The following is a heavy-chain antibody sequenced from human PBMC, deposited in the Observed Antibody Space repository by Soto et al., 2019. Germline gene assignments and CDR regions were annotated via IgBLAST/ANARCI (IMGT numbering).Heavy chain of an antibody. Sequence: QVQLQQWGAGLLKPSETLSLTCAVYGGSFSGYYWSWIRQPPGKGLEWIGEINHSGSTNYNPSLKSRVTISVDTSKNQFSLKLSSVTAADTAVYYCSKYSSSWQRYNWFDPWGQGTLVTVSS. V-gene: IGHV4-34*01. CDR1: GGSFSGYY. CDR2: INHSGST. D-gene: IGHD6-13*01. J-gene: IGHJ5*02. CDR3: SKYSSSWQRYNWFDP.